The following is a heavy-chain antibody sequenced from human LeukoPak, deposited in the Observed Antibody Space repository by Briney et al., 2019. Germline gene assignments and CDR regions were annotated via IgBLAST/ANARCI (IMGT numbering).Heavy chain of an antibody. D-gene: IGHD2-21*01. CDR2: INPNSGGT. CDR3: AKGRHVTFPYYFDY. J-gene: IGHJ4*02. Sequence: ASVKVSCKASGYTFTGYYMHWVRQAPGQGLEWMGWINPNSGGTNYAQKFQGRVTMTRDTSISTAYMELSRLRSDDTAVYYCAKGRHVTFPYYFDYWGQGTLVTVSS. V-gene: IGHV1-2*02. CDR1: GYTFTGYY.